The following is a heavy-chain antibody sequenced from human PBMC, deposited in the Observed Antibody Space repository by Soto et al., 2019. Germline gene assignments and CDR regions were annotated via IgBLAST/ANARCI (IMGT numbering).Heavy chain of an antibody. CDR1: GFIFTRYR. J-gene: IGHJ4*02. Sequence: GGSLRPSCAASGFIFTRYRMNWVRQAPGKGLEWVSYIYYGDSMKGRFTISRDNAKNSLYLEMNSLRAEDTAVYYCARESEDLTSNFDYWGQGTLVTVSS. V-gene: IGHV3-21*06. CDR2: I. CDR3: ARESEDLTSNFDY.